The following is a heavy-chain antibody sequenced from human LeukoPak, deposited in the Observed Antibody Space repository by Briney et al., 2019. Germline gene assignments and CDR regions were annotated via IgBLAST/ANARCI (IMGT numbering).Heavy chain of an antibody. V-gene: IGHV3-64D*09. D-gene: IGHD6-13*01. J-gene: IGHJ4*02. Sequence: GGSLRLSCSASGFTFSRYAMHWVRQAPGKGLEYVSGVTSNGGSTYYADSVKGRFTVSRDNSKNTLYPQMSTLRAEDTAVYYCVKSSGSSWYMFDYWAREPWSPSPQ. CDR1: GFTFSRYA. CDR3: VKSSGSSWYMFDY. CDR2: VTSNGGST.